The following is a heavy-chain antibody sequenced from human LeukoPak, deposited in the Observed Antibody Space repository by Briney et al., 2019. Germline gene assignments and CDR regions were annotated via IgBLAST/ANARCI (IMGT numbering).Heavy chain of an antibody. D-gene: IGHD2-2*01. V-gene: IGHV4-34*01. J-gene: IGHJ6*03. Sequence: PSETPSLTCAVYGGSFSGYYWSWIRQPPGKGLEWIGEINHSGSTNCNPSLKSRVTISVDTSKNQFSLKLSSVTAADTAVYYCALKVGSRSPLKDEGLDYYYYMDVWGKGTTVTVSS. CDR1: GGSFSGYY. CDR2: INHSGST. CDR3: ALKVGSRSPLKDEGLDYYYYMDV.